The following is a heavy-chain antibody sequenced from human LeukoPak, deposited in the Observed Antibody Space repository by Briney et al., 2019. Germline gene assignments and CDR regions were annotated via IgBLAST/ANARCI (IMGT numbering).Heavy chain of an antibody. D-gene: IGHD6-13*01. J-gene: IGHJ5*02. Sequence: GESLKISCKGSGYSFTSYWIGWVRQMPGKGLEWMGIIYPGDSDTRYSPSFQGQVTISADKSISTAYLQWSSLKASDTAMYYCARGGGGDSSSWYGEWWFDPWGQGTLVTVSS. V-gene: IGHV5-51*01. CDR1: GYSFTSYW. CDR3: ARGGGGDSSSWYGEWWFDP. CDR2: IYPGDSDT.